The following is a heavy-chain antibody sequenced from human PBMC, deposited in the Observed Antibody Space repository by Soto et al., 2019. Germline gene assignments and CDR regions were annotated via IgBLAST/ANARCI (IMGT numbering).Heavy chain of an antibody. CDR2: ISYDGSNK. CDR1: GFTFSSYA. J-gene: IGHJ4*02. V-gene: IGHV3-30-3*01. Sequence: GGFLRLSCAASGFTFSSYAMHWVRQAPGKGLEWVAVISYDGSNKYYADSVKGRFTISRDNSKNTLYLQMNSLRAEDTAVYYCARSRWGPDFWSGYATQDDYFDYWGQGTLVTVSS. CDR3: ARSRWGPDFWSGYATQDDYFDY. D-gene: IGHD3-3*01.